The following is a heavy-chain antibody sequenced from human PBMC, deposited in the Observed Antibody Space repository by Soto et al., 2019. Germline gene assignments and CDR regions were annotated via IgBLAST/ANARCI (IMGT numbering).Heavy chain of an antibody. CDR1: GGTFSSYI. CDR3: ARGAVTTRRYDSYYFGMDV. CDR2: ITPIYPTT. J-gene: IGHJ6*02. Sequence: QVQLVQSGAEVKKPGSSVKVSCKASGGTFSSYIINWVRQAPGQGLVWMGGITPIYPTTNYAQKFQGRVTITADESMSTAYMELSSLRSEDTAVYYCARGAVTTRRYDSYYFGMDVWGQGTTVTVSS. D-gene: IGHD4-4*01. V-gene: IGHV1-69*01.